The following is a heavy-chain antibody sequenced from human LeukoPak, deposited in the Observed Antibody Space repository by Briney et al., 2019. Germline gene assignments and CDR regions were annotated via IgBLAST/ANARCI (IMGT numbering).Heavy chain of an antibody. CDR2: IDPSDSYT. CDR3: ARLPGYCSGGSCYRMDV. CDR1: GYHFTSYW. D-gene: IGHD2-15*01. Sequence: GESLRISCKGSGYHFTSYWISWVRQMPGKGLEWMGRIDPSDSYTNYSPSFQGHVTISADKSISTAYLQWSSLKASDTAMYYCARLPGYCSGGSCYRMDVWGKGTTVTVSS. V-gene: IGHV5-10-1*01. J-gene: IGHJ6*04.